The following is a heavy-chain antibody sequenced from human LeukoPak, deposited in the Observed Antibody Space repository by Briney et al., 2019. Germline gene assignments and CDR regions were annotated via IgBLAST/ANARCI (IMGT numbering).Heavy chain of an antibody. D-gene: IGHD2-2*01. CDR2: IYTSGRT. CDR1: GGSISSGSYY. Sequence: SETLSLTCTVSGGSISSGSYYWGWIRQPAGKGLEWIGRIYTSGRTNYNPSLKSRVTISVDTSKNQFSLKLNSVSAADTAVYYCAREVVPAAMTYYYYYYVDVWGGGTTVTVSS. J-gene: IGHJ6*03. V-gene: IGHV4-61*02. CDR3: AREVVPAAMTYYYYYYVDV.